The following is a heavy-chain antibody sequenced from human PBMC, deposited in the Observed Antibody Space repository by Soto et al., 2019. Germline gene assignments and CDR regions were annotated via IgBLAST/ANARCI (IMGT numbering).Heavy chain of an antibody. CDR1: GFTFDDYA. V-gene: IGHV3-9*01. CDR2: ISWNGAAT. J-gene: IGHJ4*02. D-gene: IGHD3-10*01. CDR3: ANLPLYGSGFDC. Sequence: EAQLVESGGGLVQPGRSLRLSCVASGFTFDDYAIHWVRQDPGKGLEWVSGISWNGAATGYADSVKGRFTISRDNAKNSLYLQISSLRTEDTAIYYCANLPLYGSGFDCWGQGTLVTFSS.